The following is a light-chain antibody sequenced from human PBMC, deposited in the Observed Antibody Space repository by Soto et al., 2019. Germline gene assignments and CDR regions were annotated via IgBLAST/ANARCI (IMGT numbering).Light chain of an antibody. CDR3: QQSYSPPRT. Sequence: DIQLTQSPSTLSASVGDSVTITCLASQNVSTSLAWYQHKPGEAPKLLMFDVSNLESGVPSRFSGSGSGTDFTLTISSLQPEDFATYYCQQSYSPPRTFGQGTRLEIK. V-gene: IGKV1-39*01. CDR2: DVS. J-gene: IGKJ5*01. CDR1: QNVSTS.